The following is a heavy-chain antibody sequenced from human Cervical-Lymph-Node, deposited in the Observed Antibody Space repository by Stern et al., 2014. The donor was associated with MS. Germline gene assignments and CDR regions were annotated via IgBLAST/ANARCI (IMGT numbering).Heavy chain of an antibody. CDR1: GFTFSTYG. CDR2: ISYDENNK. D-gene: IGHD6-19*01. CDR3: AKDREQWTYFYYYGLDV. Sequence: VQLVESGGGAVQPGRSLRLSCEASGFTFSTYGMHWVRQAPGKGLEWVAVISYDENNKYYADSVKGRFTISRDNSKNTLYLQMNSLRTEDAAVYYCAKDREQWTYFYYYGLDVWGQGTTVTVSS. J-gene: IGHJ6*02. V-gene: IGHV3-30*18.